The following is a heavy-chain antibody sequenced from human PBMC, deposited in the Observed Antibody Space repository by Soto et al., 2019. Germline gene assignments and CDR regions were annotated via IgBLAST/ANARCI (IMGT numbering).Heavy chain of an antibody. Sequence: SETLSLTCTVSGGSISSGTSYWSWIRQRPGKGLEWIGYIYYSGSSNYTPPLRGRVTISVDTSKNQFSLRLSSVTAADTAVYYCARDKYSDFPYPYYYGMDVWGQGTTVTVSS. CDR3: ARDKYSDFPYPYYYGMDV. CDR2: IYYSGSS. J-gene: IGHJ6*02. V-gene: IGHV4-61*01. D-gene: IGHD5-12*01. CDR1: GGSISSGTSY.